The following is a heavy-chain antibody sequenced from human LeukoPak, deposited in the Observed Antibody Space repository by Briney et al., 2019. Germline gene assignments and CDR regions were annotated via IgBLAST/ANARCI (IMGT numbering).Heavy chain of an antibody. CDR1: GGSFSGYY. J-gene: IGHJ4*02. V-gene: IGHV4-34*01. CDR2: INDSGST. D-gene: IGHD2-15*01. CDR3: ARGGQWDCSGGSCFFGSRRSYYFDY. Sequence: PSETLSLTCAVYGGSFSGYYWSWIRQPPGKGLEWIGEINDSGSTNYNPSLKSRVTISVDTSKNQFSLKLSSVTAADTAVYYCARGGQWDCSGGSCFFGSRRSYYFDYWGQGTLVTVSS.